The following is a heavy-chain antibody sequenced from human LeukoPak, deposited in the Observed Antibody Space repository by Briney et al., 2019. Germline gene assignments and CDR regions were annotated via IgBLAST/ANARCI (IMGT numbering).Heavy chain of an antibody. CDR2: ISDDGSKK. D-gene: IGHD4-17*01. V-gene: IGHV3-30*18. J-gene: IGHJ5*01. Sequence: PGGSLTLSCVASGFTLRSYAMHWVRQAPGKGLEWVALISDDGSKKYNADSVKGRFAISRDNSKNTLHLQMSRLRVEDTAVYYCAKDEGYGDFVGWLDSWGQGTLVTVSS. CDR3: AKDEGYGDFVGWLDS. CDR1: GFTLRSYA.